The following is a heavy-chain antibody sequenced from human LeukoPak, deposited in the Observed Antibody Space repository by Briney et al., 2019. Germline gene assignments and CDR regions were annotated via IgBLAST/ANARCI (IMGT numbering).Heavy chain of an antibody. Sequence: SETLSLTCTVSGDSISSSSYYWGWIRQPPGKGLEWIGSIYYSGSTHYNPSLKSRVTISVDTSKNQFSLNLSSVTAADTAVYYCARHGESDSWYTWFDPWGQGTLVTVSS. V-gene: IGHV4-39*01. D-gene: IGHD2-2*02. J-gene: IGHJ5*02. CDR2: IYYSGST. CDR1: GDSISSSSYY. CDR3: ARHGESDSWYTWFDP.